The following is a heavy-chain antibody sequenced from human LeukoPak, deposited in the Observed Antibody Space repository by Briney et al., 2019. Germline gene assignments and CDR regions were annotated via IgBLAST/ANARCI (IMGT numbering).Heavy chain of an antibody. CDR2: ISSSSSYI. V-gene: IGHV3-21*01. CDR1: GFTLSSNY. J-gene: IGHJ4*02. D-gene: IGHD3-9*01. Sequence: GGSLRLSCAASGFTLSSNYMSWVRQAPGKGLEWVSSISSSSSYIYYADSVKGRFTISRDNAKNSLYLQMNSLRAEDTAVYYCARGPDILTGYYLYYFDYWGQGTLVTVSP. CDR3: ARGPDILTGYYLYYFDY.